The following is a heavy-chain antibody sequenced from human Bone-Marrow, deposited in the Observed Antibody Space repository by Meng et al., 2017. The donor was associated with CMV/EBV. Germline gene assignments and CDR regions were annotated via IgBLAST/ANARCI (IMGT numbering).Heavy chain of an antibody. CDR3: AKGGFWSGNFDY. CDR1: GFTFSSYA. J-gene: IGHJ4*02. D-gene: IGHD3-3*01. V-gene: IGHV3-23*03. Sequence: GESLKISCAASGFTFSSYAMSWVRQAPGKGLEWVSVIYSGGSSTYYADSVKGRFTISRDNSKNTLYLQMNSLRAEDTAVYYCAKGGFWSGNFDYWGQGPRVTGSS. CDR2: IYSGGSST.